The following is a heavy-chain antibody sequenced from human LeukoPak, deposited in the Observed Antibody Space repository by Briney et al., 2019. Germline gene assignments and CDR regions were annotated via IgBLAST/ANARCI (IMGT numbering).Heavy chain of an antibody. CDR1: GYSISSGSY. D-gene: IGHD4-17*01. CDR3: AKVGAYGDYARHDY. CDR2: MFHSGDT. Sequence: PSETLSLTCAVSGYSISSGSYWGWIRQPPGKGLEWTGNMFHSGDTYHNPSLKSRVTISADTSKNQFSLKLTSVTAADTAVYYCAKVGAYGDYARHDYWGQGTLVTVSS. V-gene: IGHV4-38-2*01. J-gene: IGHJ4*02.